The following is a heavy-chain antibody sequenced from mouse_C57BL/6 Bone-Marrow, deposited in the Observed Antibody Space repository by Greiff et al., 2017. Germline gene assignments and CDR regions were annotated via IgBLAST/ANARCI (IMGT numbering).Heavy chain of an antibody. D-gene: IGHD1-1*01. CDR1: GYTFTSYW. V-gene: IGHV1-55*01. J-gene: IGHJ1*03. Sequence: VQLQQPGAELVKPGASVKMSCKASGYTFTSYWITWVKQRPGQGLEWIGDIYPGSGSTNYNEKFKSKATLTVDTSSSTAYMQLSSLTSEDSAVYYCAREGITKVVGYFDVWGTGTTVTVSS. CDR2: IYPGSGST. CDR3: AREGITKVVGYFDV.